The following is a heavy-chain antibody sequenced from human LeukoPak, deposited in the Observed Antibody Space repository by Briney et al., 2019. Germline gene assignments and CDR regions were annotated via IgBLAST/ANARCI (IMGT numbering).Heavy chain of an antibody. D-gene: IGHD3-16*02. V-gene: IGHV1-69*04. J-gene: IGHJ4*02. CDR1: GGTFSSYA. CDR3: AITFGGVIAPYYFDY. Sequence: ASVKVSFKASGGTFSSYAISWVRQAPGQGLEWMGRIIPILGIANYAQKFQGRVTITADKSTSTAYMELSSLRSEDTAVYYCAITFGGVIAPYYFDYWGQGTLVTVSS. CDR2: IIPILGIA.